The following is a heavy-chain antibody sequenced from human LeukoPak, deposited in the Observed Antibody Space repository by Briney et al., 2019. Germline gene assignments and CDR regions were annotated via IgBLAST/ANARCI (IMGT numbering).Heavy chain of an antibody. V-gene: IGHV3-48*03. CDR1: VFTFSSYE. CDR3: ARGGTYYYGSGARSHMDV. Sequence: PGGSLRLSCAASVFTFSSYEMNWVRQAPGKGLEWVSHISSSGSTRYYADSVKGRFTTSRDNAKNSLYLHMNSLRAEDTAVYYCARGGTYYYGSGARSHMDVWGKGTTVTISS. J-gene: IGHJ6*03. D-gene: IGHD3-10*01. CDR2: ISSSGSTR.